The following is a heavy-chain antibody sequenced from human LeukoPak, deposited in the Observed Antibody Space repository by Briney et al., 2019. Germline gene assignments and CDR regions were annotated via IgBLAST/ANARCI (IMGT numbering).Heavy chain of an antibody. V-gene: IGHV4-34*01. J-gene: IGHJ4*02. CDR1: GGSLKNHY. Sequence: PSETLSLTCAVSGGSLKNHYLTWIRQSPGKRLEWIGLINSAGTTVYDPSLKSRVSISIDTSKNQFSLTMRSMTATDTAVYYCARRHIAVAGGPFDYWGQGTLVTVSS. CDR2: INSAGTT. CDR3: ARRHIAVAGGPFDY. D-gene: IGHD6-19*01.